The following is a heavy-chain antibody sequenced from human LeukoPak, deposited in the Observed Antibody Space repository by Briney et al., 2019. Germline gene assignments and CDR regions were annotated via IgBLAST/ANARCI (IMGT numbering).Heavy chain of an antibody. Sequence: SETLSLTCTVSGGSISSYYWSWIRQSPGKGLEWIGYIYPSGGTNYNPSLKSRVTMSVDTSKNQFSLKLNSVTAADTAVYYCARFAYCGSGCWYYFDYWGQGALVTVSS. D-gene: IGHD2-21*02. V-gene: IGHV4-4*09. CDR1: GGSISSYY. J-gene: IGHJ4*02. CDR2: IYPSGGT. CDR3: ARFAYCGSGCWYYFDY.